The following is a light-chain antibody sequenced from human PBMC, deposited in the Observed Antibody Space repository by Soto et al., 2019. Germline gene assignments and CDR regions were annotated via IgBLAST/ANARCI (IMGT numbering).Light chain of an antibody. CDR1: SSDVGGYNY. J-gene: IGLJ2*01. V-gene: IGLV2-14*01. CDR3: SSYTSSSTSHVV. CDR2: DVS. Sequence: QSALTQHASVSGSPGQSITISCTGTSSDVGGYNYVSWYQQHPGKAPKLMIYDVSNRPSGVSNRFSGSKSGNTASLTISGLQAEDEADYYCSSYTSSSTSHVVFGGGTKLTVL.